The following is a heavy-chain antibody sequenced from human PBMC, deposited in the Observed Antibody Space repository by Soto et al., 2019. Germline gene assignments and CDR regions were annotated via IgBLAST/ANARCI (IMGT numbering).Heavy chain of an antibody. CDR1: GGTFSSYA. J-gene: IGHJ3*02. CDR3: ARENTYYYDSSGPPGAFDI. D-gene: IGHD3-22*01. Sequence: QVQLVQSGAEVKKPGSSVKVSCKASGGTFSSYAISWVRQAPGQGLEWMGGIIPIFGTANYAQKFQGRVTITADESTSTAYMELSSVRSEDTAVYYCARENTYYYDSSGPPGAFDIWGQGTMVTVSS. V-gene: IGHV1-69*01. CDR2: IIPIFGTA.